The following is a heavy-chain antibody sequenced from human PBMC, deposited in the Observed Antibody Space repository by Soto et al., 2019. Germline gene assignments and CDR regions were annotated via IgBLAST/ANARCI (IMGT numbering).Heavy chain of an antibody. D-gene: IGHD2-15*01. J-gene: IGHJ5*01. CDR1: GDSISSVDYF. V-gene: IGHV4-30-4*01. CDR3: ARGRYCLTGRCFPNWFDS. Sequence: SETPSLTCSVSGDSISSVDYFWAWIRQPPGQALEYIGYIYKSATTYYNPSFESRVAISLDTSKSQFSLNVTSVTAADTAVYFCARGRYCLTGRCFPNWFDSWGQGTLVTVSS. CDR2: IYKSATT.